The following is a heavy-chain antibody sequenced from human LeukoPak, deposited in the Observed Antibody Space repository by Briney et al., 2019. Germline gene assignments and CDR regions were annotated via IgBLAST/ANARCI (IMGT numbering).Heavy chain of an antibody. D-gene: IGHD5-24*01. CDR3: AKSGYNRFDY. Sequence: GGSLRLSCAASGFTFSSYAMNWVRQTPGKGLEWVSVIGGSGGGTFYADSVKGRFTISRDNSKNTLYLQMNSLIAEDTAVYYCAKSGYNRFDYWGQGTRVTVSS. CDR2: IGGSGGGT. V-gene: IGHV3-23*01. J-gene: IGHJ4*02. CDR1: GFTFSSYA.